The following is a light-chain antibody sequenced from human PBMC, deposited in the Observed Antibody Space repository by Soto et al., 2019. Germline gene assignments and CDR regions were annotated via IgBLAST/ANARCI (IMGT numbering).Light chain of an antibody. Sequence: QSALTQPASVSGSPGQSITISCTGTSSDVGGYNYVSWYQQHPGKAPKFMIYDVSNRPSGVSNRFSGSKSGNTASLTISGRPREDVADYYCCSYTTSNTRQMFFGAGTKLTVL. CDR1: SSDVGGYNY. CDR2: DVS. J-gene: IGLJ1*01. V-gene: IGLV2-14*01. CDR3: CSYTTSNTRQMF.